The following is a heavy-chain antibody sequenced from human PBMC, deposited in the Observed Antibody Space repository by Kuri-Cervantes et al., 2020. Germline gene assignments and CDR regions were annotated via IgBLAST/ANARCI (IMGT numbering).Heavy chain of an antibody. J-gene: IGHJ4*02. Sequence: SLNISCAASGFTFSSYGMHWVRQAPGKGLEWVAVISYDGSNKYYADSVKGRFTISRDNSKNTLYLQMNSLRAEDTAVYYCAKDFGSGDYWGQGTLVTVSS. D-gene: IGHD3-10*01. CDR2: ISYDGSNK. V-gene: IGHV3-30*18. CDR3: AKDFGSGDY. CDR1: GFTFSSYG.